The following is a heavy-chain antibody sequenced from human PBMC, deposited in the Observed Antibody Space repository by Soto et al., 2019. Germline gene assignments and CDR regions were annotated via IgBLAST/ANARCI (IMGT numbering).Heavy chain of an antibody. CDR1: GFNFSSYS. J-gene: IGHJ3*02. D-gene: IGHD4-17*01. V-gene: IGHV3-21*01. CDR3: ARFFDYADGAFDI. Sequence: EVQLVESGGGLVKPGGSLRLSCAASGFNFSSYSMNWVRQAPGKGLEWVSSISSSSSYIYYADSVKGRFTISRDNAKNSLYLQMNSLRAEDTAVYYCARFFDYADGAFDIWGQGTMVTVSS. CDR2: ISSSSSYI.